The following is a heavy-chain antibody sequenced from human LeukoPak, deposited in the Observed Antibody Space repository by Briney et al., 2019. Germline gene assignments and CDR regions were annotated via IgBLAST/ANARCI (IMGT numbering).Heavy chain of an antibody. Sequence: ASVKVSCKASGYTFTGYGVTWVRQAPGQGLEWMGWISAYNGDTNYAQNLQGRVTMTADTSTSTAYMELRGLRSDDTAVYYCTRGGTGWYNDYWGQGTLVTVSS. CDR3: TRGGTGWYNDY. D-gene: IGHD6-19*01. V-gene: IGHV1-18*01. J-gene: IGHJ4*02. CDR1: GYTFTGYG. CDR2: ISAYNGDT.